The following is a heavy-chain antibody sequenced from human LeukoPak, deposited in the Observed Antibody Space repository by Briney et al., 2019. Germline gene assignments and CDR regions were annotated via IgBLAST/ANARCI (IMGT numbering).Heavy chain of an antibody. D-gene: IGHD6-6*01. Sequence: GASVKVSCKASGYTFTSYYMHWVRQAPGQGLEWMGIINPSGGSTSYAQKFQGRVNMTRDTSTRTVYMELSSLRSEDTAVYYCARGDRIAARPGQFDPWGQGTLVTVSS. V-gene: IGHV1-46*03. CDR2: INPSGGST. CDR1: GYTFTSYY. CDR3: ARGDRIAARPGQFDP. J-gene: IGHJ5*02.